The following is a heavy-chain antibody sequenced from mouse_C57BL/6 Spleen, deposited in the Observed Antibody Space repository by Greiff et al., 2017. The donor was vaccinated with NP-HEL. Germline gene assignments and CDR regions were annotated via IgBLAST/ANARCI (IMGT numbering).Heavy chain of an antibody. CDR3: ARDRYDYDDVYYAMDY. Sequence: EVQRVESGGGLVKPGGSLKLSCAASGFTFISYAMSWVRQTPEKRLEWVATISDGGSYTYYPDNVKGRFTISRDNAKNNLYLQMSHLKSEDTAMYYCARDRYDYDDVYYAMDYWGQGTSVTVSS. CDR1: GFTFISYA. CDR2: ISDGGSYT. J-gene: IGHJ4*01. D-gene: IGHD2-4*01. V-gene: IGHV5-4*01.